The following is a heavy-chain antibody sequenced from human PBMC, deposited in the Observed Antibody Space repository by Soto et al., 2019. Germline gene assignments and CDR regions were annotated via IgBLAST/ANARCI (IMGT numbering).Heavy chain of an antibody. V-gene: IGHV4-61*01. CDR1: GGSVNSYYYY. CDR2: IYYIGGT. D-gene: IGHD6-6*01. CDR3: PREYRNSPEAFDY. J-gene: IGHJ4*02. Sequence: PSETWSRSFTFSGGSVNSYYYYWSWIREPGVKGLEWIGYIYYIGGTKYNPSLESRVTISPDPSRHQFSMKLSSVPAADTAAFYCPREYRNSPEAFDYLGERALVTDS.